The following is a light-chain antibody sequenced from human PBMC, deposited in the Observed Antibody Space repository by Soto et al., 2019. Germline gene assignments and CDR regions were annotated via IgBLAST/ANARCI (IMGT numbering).Light chain of an antibody. CDR2: DAS. CDR1: QSVSSN. CDR3: QQYHTWPIT. V-gene: IGKV3D-15*01. J-gene: IGKJ4*01. Sequence: EIVMTLSPSTLSVSPGERATLSCRASQSVSSNLAWYQQKPGQAPRLLIYDASNRATGIPARFSGSGSGTEFTLTISSLQSEDCAIYYCQQYHTWPITFGGGTKVDIK.